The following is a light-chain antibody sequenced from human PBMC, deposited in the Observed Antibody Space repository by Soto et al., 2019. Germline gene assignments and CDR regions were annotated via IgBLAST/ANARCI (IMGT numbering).Light chain of an antibody. V-gene: IGKV3-15*01. CDR2: DAS. CDR3: QQSGDRPRT. Sequence: EVVLTLYPNPLSVSPGDRSTLSCMASQYIGSAVAWYHQRSGQAPRLLIFDASIRVPTTPARFSGSVSGTEFTLTIMSLESEDFAVYFCQQSGDRPRTFGQGTKVDIK. J-gene: IGKJ1*01. CDR1: QYIGSA.